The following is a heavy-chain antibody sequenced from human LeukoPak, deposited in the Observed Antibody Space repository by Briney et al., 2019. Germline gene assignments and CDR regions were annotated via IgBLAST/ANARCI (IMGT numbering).Heavy chain of an antibody. D-gene: IGHD2-2*01. CDR1: GYTFTSYA. J-gene: IGHJ3*02. Sequence: GASVKVSCKASGYTFTSYAMHWVRQAPGQRLEWMGWINAGNGNTKYSQKFRGRVTITRDTSASTAYMELSSLRSEDTAVYYCASVSTPAMINAFDIWGQGTMVTVSS. CDR2: INAGNGNT. V-gene: IGHV1-3*01. CDR3: ASVSTPAMINAFDI.